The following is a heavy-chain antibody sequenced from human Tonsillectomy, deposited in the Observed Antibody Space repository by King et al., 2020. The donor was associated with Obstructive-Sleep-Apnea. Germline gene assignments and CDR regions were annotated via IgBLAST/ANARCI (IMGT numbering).Heavy chain of an antibody. J-gene: IGHJ4*02. CDR3: AREAISGWYSFDY. CDR1: GGSISSSHW. V-gene: IGHV4-4*02. CDR2: IYSGRT. Sequence: VQLQESGPGLVKPSGTLSLTCAVSGGSISSSHWWSWVRQPPGKGLEWIGEIYSGRTNYNPSLTTRVTISADMSKNQISLKLSSVTVADTVVYYWAREAISGWYSFDYWGQGALVTVSS. D-gene: IGHD6-19*01.